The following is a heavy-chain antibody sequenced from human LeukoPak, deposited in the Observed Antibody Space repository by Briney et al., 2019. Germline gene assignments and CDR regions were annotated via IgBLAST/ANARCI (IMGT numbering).Heavy chain of an antibody. D-gene: IGHD2-15*01. V-gene: IGHV3-48*03. Sequence: GGSLRLSCAASGFTFSSYEMNWVRQAPGKGLEWVSYISSSGSTIYYADSVKGRFTISRDNAKNSLYLQMNSLRAEDTAVYYCASAAERFCFDYWGQGTLVTVSS. CDR1: GFTFSSYE. CDR2: ISSSGSTI. J-gene: IGHJ4*02. CDR3: ASAAERFCFDY.